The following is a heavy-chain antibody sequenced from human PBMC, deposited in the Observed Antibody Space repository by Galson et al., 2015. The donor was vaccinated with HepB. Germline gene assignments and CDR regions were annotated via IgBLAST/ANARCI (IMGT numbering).Heavy chain of an antibody. J-gene: IGHJ4*02. CDR2: IKQDGSEK. V-gene: IGHV3-7*03. Sequence: SLRLSCAASGFTFSSYWMSWVRQAPGKGLEWVANIKQDGSEKYYVDSVKGRFTISRDNAKNSLYLQMNSLRAEDTAVYYCARGRAAAGKYFDYWGQGTLVTVSS. D-gene: IGHD6-13*01. CDR3: ARGRAAAGKYFDY. CDR1: GFTFSSYW.